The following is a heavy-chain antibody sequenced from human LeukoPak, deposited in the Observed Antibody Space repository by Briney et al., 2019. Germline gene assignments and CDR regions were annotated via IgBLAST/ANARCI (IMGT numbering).Heavy chain of an antibody. D-gene: IGHD5-12*01. Sequence: SETLSLTCAVYGGSFSGYYWSWIRQPPGKGLEWIGEINHSGSTNYNPSLKSRVTISVDTSKNQFSLKLSSVTAADTAVYYCARGIRWLQGHYFDYWGQGTLVTVSS. CDR2: INHSGST. CDR3: ARGIRWLQGHYFDY. V-gene: IGHV4-34*01. CDR1: GGSFSGYY. J-gene: IGHJ4*02.